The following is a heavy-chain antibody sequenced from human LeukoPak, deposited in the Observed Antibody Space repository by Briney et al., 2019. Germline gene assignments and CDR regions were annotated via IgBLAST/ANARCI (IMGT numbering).Heavy chain of an antibody. D-gene: IGHD6-13*01. CDR3: AREGIAAADAFDI. Sequence: GGSLRLSCAASGFTFSSYWMHWVRQAPGKGLVWVSRINSDGSSTSYADSVKGRFTISRDNAKNTLYLQMISLRAEDTAVYYCAREGIAAADAFDIWGQGTMVTVSS. CDR1: GFTFSSYW. V-gene: IGHV3-74*01. CDR2: INSDGSST. J-gene: IGHJ3*02.